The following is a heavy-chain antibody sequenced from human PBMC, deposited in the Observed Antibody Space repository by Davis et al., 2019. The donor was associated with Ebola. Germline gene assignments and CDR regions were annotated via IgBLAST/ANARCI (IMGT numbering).Heavy chain of an antibody. CDR2: IYYSGST. CDR1: GGSISSSSYY. D-gene: IGHD3-22*01. J-gene: IGHJ4*02. V-gene: IGHV4-39*02. CDR3: ARDGMDYYDSSGPPFDY. Sequence: PSETLSLTCTVSGGSISSSSYYWGWIRQPPGKGLEWIGSIYYSGSTYYNPSLKSRVTISVDTSKNQFSLKLSSVTAADTAVYYCARDGMDYYDSSGPPFDYWGQGTLVTVSS.